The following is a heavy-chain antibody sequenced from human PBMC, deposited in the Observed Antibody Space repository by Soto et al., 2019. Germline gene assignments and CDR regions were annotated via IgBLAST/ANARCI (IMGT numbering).Heavy chain of an antibody. CDR1: GGSVDSNRYY. CDR3: ARRYGGNFDY. J-gene: IGHJ4*02. D-gene: IGHD1-26*01. V-gene: IGHV4-61*01. Sequence: SETLSLTCTVSGGSVDSNRYYWAWIRQPPGKGLEWIGNIYYSGSTNYNPSLKSRLTISVDTSKNQFSLKLSSVTAADTAVYYCARRYGGNFDYWGQGTLVTVSS. CDR2: IYYSGST.